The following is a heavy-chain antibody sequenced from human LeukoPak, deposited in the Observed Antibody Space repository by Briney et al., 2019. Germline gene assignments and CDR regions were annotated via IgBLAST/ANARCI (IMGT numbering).Heavy chain of an antibody. J-gene: IGHJ5*02. Sequence: SETLSLTCTVSGGSISSGSYYWSWIRQPAGEGLEWIGRIYTSGNTNYNPSLKSRVTISVDTSKNQFSLKLSSVTAADTAVYYCAREEGPLNIESWFDPWGQGTLVTVSS. V-gene: IGHV4-61*02. CDR2: IYTSGNT. CDR1: GGSISSGSYY. CDR3: AREEGPLNIESWFDP.